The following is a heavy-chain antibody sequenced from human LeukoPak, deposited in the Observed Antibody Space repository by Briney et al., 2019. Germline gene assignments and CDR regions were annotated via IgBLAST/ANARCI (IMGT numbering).Heavy chain of an antibody. J-gene: IGHJ4*02. CDR3: ARERGGSYSFDY. Sequence: PGGSLRLSCAASGFTFSSYSMNWVRQAPGKGLEWVSYISSSGSTIYYADSVKGRFTISRDNAKNSLYLQMNSLRAEDTAVYYCARERGGSYSFDYWGQGTLVTVSS. V-gene: IGHV3-48*04. CDR2: ISSSGSTI. CDR1: GFTFSSYS. D-gene: IGHD1-26*01.